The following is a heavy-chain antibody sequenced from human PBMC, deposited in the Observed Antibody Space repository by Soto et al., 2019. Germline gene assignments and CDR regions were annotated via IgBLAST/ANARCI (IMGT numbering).Heavy chain of an antibody. CDR2: FIPIFGTA. J-gene: IGHJ3*02. D-gene: IGHD3-16*02. Sequence: QVQLVQSGAEVKKPGSSVKVSCKASGGTFSSYAISWVRQAPGQGLEWMGGFIPIFGTANYAQKFQGRVTITADESTSTAYMELSSLRSEDTAVYYCARPSGDYVWGSYRSNAFDIWGQGTMVTVSS. CDR3: ARPSGDYVWGSYRSNAFDI. V-gene: IGHV1-69*01. CDR1: GGTFSSYA.